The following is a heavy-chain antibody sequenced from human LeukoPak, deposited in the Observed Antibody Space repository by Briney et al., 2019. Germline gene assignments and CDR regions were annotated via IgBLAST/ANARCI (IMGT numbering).Heavy chain of an antibody. CDR2: INGNGDTI. D-gene: IGHD6-13*01. CDR1: GFTFSTYA. J-gene: IGHJ3*02. Sequence: PGGSLRLSCSASGFTFSTYAMHWVRXAPGKXLEYVSAINGNGDTIYYADSVKGRFTISRDDSRDTLYLQMNSLRAEDTAVYYCARXFGAAAEGSAFDIWGQGTMVTVSS. CDR3: ARXFGAAAEGSAFDI. V-gene: IGHV3-64*04.